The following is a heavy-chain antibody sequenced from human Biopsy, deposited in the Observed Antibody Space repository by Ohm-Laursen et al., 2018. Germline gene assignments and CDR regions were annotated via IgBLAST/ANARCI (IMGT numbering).Heavy chain of an antibody. CDR2: IVVGGGNT. V-gene: IGHV1-58*01. CDR1: GFTFNRSA. CDR3: ASRPNCGGDCSSGFDY. D-gene: IGHD2-21*02. J-gene: IGHJ4*02. Sequence: SVKVSCKASGFTFNRSAVQWVRQARGQRLEWIGWIVVGGGNTNYAQKFQERVTITRDMSTSTAYMELSSLRSEDTAVYYCASRPNCGGDCSSGFDYWGQGTLVTVSS.